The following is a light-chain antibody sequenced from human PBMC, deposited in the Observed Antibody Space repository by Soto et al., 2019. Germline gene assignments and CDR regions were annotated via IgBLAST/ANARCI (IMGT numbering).Light chain of an antibody. J-gene: IGKJ2*03. CDR2: GAS. V-gene: IGKV3-20*01. CDR1: QSVSRSL. CDR3: QQYGNPPPYS. Sequence: EIVLTQSPGTLSLSPGVRATLSCRASQSVSRSLLAWYQQKPGQAPRLLIYGASTRATGIADRFSGSGSGTDFTLTLSRLEPEDFAVYYCQQYGNPPPYSFGQGTKLEIK.